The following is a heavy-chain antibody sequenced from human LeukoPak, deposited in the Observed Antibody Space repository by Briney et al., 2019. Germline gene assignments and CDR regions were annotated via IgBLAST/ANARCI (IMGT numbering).Heavy chain of an antibody. CDR2: IWYDGSDK. Sequence: PGRSLSLSCAASGFTFSTYGMHWVRQAPGKGLEWVAVIWYDGSDKYYSDSVKGRFTISRDNSKNKLYLQMNSLRAEDTAVYYCARGNYAYYYGMDVWGQGTSVTVSS. J-gene: IGHJ6*02. CDR3: ARGNYAYYYGMDV. V-gene: IGHV3-33*01. D-gene: IGHD4-11*01. CDR1: GFTFSTYG.